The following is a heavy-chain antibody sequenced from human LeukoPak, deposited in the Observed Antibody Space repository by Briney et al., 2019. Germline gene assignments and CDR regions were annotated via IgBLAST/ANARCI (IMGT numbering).Heavy chain of an antibody. CDR3: ASGGSGWDY. V-gene: IGHV5-10-1*01. CDR2: IAPSDSHT. CDR1: GYIFTTFW. J-gene: IGHJ4*02. Sequence: GESLQISCKISGYIFTTFWISWLSQLPGKGLEWMGYIAPSDSHTNYSPSFQGHVTISADGSTNTAYLQWSSLKASDTAMYYCASGGSGWDYWGQGTLVTVSS. D-gene: IGHD6-19*01.